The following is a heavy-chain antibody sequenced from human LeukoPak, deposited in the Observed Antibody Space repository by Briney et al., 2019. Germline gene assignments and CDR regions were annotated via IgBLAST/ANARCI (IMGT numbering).Heavy chain of an antibody. J-gene: IGHJ4*02. CDR3: AKGLGFLPQFDY. D-gene: IGHD6-19*01. V-gene: IGHV3-23*01. Sequence: GGSLRLSCAVSGFTFITEAMTWVRQAPGMGLEWVSTISDSGRTTYYADSVKGRFTISRDNSENTVYLQMNSLRAEDTALYYCAKGLGFLPQFDYWSQGTLVAVSS. CDR2: ISDSGRTT. CDR1: GFTFITEA.